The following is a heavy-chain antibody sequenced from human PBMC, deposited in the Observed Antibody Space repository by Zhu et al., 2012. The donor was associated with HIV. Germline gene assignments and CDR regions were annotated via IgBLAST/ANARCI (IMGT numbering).Heavy chain of an antibody. CDR1: GGSLSSNNYY. D-gene: IGHD3-16*02. J-gene: IGHJ3*02. CDR3: ARAPTVGNLYYDNVWGNYRQPLNAFDI. Sequence: QVQLQGSGPGLVKPSETLSLTCTVSGGSLSSNNYYWGWIRQPPGKGLEWIGSMYYSGSTYYNPSLKSRVTISADTSKKQFSLKLSSVTAADTAVYYCARAPTVGNLYYDNVWGNYRQPLNAFDIWAKGQWSPSLQ. CDR2: MYYSGST. V-gene: IGHV4-39*02.